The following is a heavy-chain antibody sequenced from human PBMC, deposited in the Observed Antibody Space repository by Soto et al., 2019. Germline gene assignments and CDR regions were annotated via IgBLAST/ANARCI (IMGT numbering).Heavy chain of an antibody. J-gene: IGHJ4*02. CDR1: GFTFSSYA. Sequence: EVQLLESGGGLVQPGGSLRLSCAASGFTFSSYAMSWVRQAPGKGLEWVSAISGSGGSTYYADSVKGRFTISRDNSKNARYLQMNRLRAEDTAVYYGAKEYGCWSGHDEFAYRGQETLVTLCS. CDR3: AKEYGCWSGHDEFAY. V-gene: IGHV3-23*01. D-gene: IGHD3-3*01. CDR2: ISGSGGST.